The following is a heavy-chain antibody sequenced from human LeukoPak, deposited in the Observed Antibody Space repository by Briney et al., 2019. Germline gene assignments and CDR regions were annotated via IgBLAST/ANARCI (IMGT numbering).Heavy chain of an antibody. CDR2: ISTSSSTI. J-gene: IGHJ4*02. D-gene: IGHD6-13*01. V-gene: IGHV3-48*01. CDR3: ARGSSSSWYVHYFDY. Sequence: GGSLRLSCAASGFTFSSYSVNWVRQAPGKGLEWVSYISTSSSTIYYADSVKGRFTISRDNAKNSLYLQMNSLRAEDTAVYYCARGSSSSWYVHYFDYWGQGTLVTVSS. CDR1: GFTFSSYS.